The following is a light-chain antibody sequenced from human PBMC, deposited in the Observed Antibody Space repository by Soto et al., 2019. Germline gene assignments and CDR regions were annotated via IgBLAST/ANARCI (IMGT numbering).Light chain of an antibody. J-gene: IGKJ5*01. CDR1: QGVSSY. CDR3: QPRSNWHPL. V-gene: IGKV3D-11*01. CDR2: DAS. Sequence: EIVLTQSPATLSLSPGERATLSCRASQGVSSYLAWYQQKPGQAPRLLIYDASNRATGIPARFSGSGPGTDFTLTISSLEPEDFAVYYCQPRSNWHPLFGQGTRLEIK.